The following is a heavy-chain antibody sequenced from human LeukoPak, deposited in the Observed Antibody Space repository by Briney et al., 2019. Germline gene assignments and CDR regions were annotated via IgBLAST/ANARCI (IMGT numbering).Heavy chain of an antibody. CDR2: IYYSGST. V-gene: IGHV4-59*11. D-gene: IGHD3-3*01. CDR3: ARATPEITIFGVVIHLYFDY. Sequence: SETLSLTCTVSGGSISSHYWSWIRQPPGKGLEWIGYIYYSGSTNYNSSLKSRVTISVDTSKNQFSLKLSSVTAADTAVYYCARATPEITIFGVVIHLYFDYWGQGTQVIVSS. J-gene: IGHJ4*02. CDR1: GGSISSHY.